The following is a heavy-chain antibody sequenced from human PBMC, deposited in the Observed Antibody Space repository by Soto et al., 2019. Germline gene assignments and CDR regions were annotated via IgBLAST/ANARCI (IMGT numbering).Heavy chain of an antibody. J-gene: IGHJ6*02. CDR2: ISPYDGNT. CDR1: GYTFSSYG. D-gene: IGHD3-22*01. V-gene: IGHV1-18*01. Sequence: QVQLVQSGGEVKKPGASVKVSCKASGYTFSSYGINWVRQAPGQGLEWLGWISPYDGNTKYAQILQGRVSMTTDTSPKTAYMGVRRLRSDDTAVYYCARGGYYDSSGSRNYHYYGMNVWGQGTTVTGSS. CDR3: ARGGYYDSSGSRNYHYYGMNV.